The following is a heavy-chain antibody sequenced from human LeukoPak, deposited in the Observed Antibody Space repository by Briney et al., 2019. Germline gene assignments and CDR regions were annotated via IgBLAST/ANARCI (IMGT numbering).Heavy chain of an antibody. CDR3: ARGSRYKPDFFDD. CDR1: GGSMRHSY. CDR2: VYDNGNS. V-gene: IGHV4-59*01. J-gene: IGHJ4*02. Sequence: PSETLSPTCSVSGGSMRHSYWTWIRQTPEKGLEWIGYVYDNGNSNSRSSLRSRVSMSVDTSKNEFSLKLSSMTAADTAVYFCARGSRYKPDFFDDWGLGTPVTVSS. D-gene: IGHD3-3*01.